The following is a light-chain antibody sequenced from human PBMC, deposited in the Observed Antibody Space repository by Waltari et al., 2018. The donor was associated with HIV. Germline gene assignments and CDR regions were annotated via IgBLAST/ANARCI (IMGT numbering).Light chain of an antibody. CDR3: QSYDTSLSVNYV. V-gene: IGLV1-40*01. CDR2: SNI. CDR1: RTNPGAGHD. Sequence: QTVLKQPPTLFGAPVQTVPISCHGSRTNPGAGHDVHCYQQLAGTAPKLLIYSNIIRPAGVPDRFSASKSGTSASLAITGLRPEDEADYYCQSYDTSLSVNYVFGTGTKVTVL. J-gene: IGLJ1*01.